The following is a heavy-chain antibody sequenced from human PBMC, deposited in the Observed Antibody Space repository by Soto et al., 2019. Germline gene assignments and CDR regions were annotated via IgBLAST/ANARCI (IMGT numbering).Heavy chain of an antibody. CDR2: ISAYNGNT. V-gene: IGHV1-18*01. CDR3: ARVPPTIRGSKLPTEYFQH. J-gene: IGHJ1*01. Sequence: QVQLVQSGAEVKKPGASVKVSCKASGYTFTSYGISWVRQAPGQVLEWMGWISAYNGNTNYAQKLQGRVTMTTDTSTSTAYMELRSLRSDDTAVYYCARVPPTIRGSKLPTEYFQHWGQGTLVTVSS. CDR1: GYTFTSYG. D-gene: IGHD1-7*01.